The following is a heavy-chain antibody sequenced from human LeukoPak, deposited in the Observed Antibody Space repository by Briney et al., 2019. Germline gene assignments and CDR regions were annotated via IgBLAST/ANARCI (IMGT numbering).Heavy chain of an antibody. CDR3: ARGPPNWGYDY. CDR1: GYTFTSYD. Sequence: VASVKVSFKASGYTFTSYDFNWVRQATGQRPERMGWMSPNSGDTGYAQKFQDRVTMTRNTSISTAYMELSSLRSDDTAVYYCARGPPNWGYDYWGPGTLVTVSS. V-gene: IGHV1-8*01. D-gene: IGHD7-27*01. J-gene: IGHJ4*02. CDR2: MSPNSGDT.